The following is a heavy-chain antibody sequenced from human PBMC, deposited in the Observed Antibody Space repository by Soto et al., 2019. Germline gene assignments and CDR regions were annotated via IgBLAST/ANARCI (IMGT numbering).Heavy chain of an antibody. V-gene: IGHV1-3*01. Sequence: QVQLVQSGAEGKKPGASVKVSCETSGYTFANYPMHWVRQAPGQTLEWMGWINAGNGYTKYSQKFQGRVTLTRDTSASIAYMELSSLRSEDTAVYYCARAKIITTLDYWGQGTLVTVSS. CDR1: GYTFANYP. D-gene: IGHD3-10*01. CDR3: ARAKIITTLDY. J-gene: IGHJ4*02. CDR2: INAGNGYT.